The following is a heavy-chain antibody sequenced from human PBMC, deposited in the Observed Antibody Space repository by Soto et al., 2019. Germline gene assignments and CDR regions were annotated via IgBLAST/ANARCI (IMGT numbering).Heavy chain of an antibody. D-gene: IGHD6-19*01. CDR1: GGSISSYY. CDR2: IYYSGST. Sequence: QMQLQESGPGLVKPSETLSLTCTVSGGSISSYYWSWIRQPPGKGLEWIGYIYYSGSTNYNPSLKSRVTISVDTSKNQFSLKLSSVTAADTAVYYCARVLVSGWYYFDYWGQGTLVTVSS. J-gene: IGHJ4*02. CDR3: ARVLVSGWYYFDY. V-gene: IGHV4-59*01.